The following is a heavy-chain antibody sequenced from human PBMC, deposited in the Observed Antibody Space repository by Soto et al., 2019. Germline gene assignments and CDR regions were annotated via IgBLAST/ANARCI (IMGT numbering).Heavy chain of an antibody. CDR1: GFTFSSYA. CDR2: ISGSGGST. V-gene: IGHV3-23*01. D-gene: IGHD5-18*01. Sequence: EVQLLESGGGLVQPGGSLRLSCAASGFTFSSYAMSWVRQAPGKGLEWVSAISGSGGSTYYADSVKGRFTISRDNSKNTLYLQMNSLRAEDTAVYYCAKDRGYSYAPATNFDYWGQGTLVTVSS. CDR3: AKDRGYSYAPATNFDY. J-gene: IGHJ4*02.